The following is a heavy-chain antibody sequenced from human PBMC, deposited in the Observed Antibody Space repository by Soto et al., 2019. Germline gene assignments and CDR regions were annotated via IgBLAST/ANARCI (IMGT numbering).Heavy chain of an antibody. D-gene: IGHD3-22*01. CDR3: ARDSLSGYYFDY. CDR2: TYHSGGT. Sequence: QLQLQESGSGLVKPSQTLSLTCVVSGDSIRSGGYSWNWIRQPPGKGLEWIGHTYHSGGTLYNPSLDSRVTISVDNSKNQFSLRLTSVTAAYTAVYYCARDSLSGYYFDYWGQGTLVTVSS. CDR1: GDSIRSGGYS. V-gene: IGHV4-30-2*01. J-gene: IGHJ4*02.